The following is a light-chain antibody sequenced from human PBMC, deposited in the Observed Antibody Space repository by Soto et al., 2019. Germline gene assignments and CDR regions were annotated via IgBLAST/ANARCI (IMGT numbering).Light chain of an antibody. CDR3: QRYGSS. CDR2: ESS. V-gene: IGKV3-20*01. J-gene: IGKJ1*01. CDR1: QNVANY. Sequence: EIVLTQSPATLSLSPGERATLSCRASQNVANYLDWYQQKPGQAPRLLIYESSNRATGIADRFSGSGSGTDFTLTISRLDPEDFAVYYCQRYGSSFGQGTKVDIK.